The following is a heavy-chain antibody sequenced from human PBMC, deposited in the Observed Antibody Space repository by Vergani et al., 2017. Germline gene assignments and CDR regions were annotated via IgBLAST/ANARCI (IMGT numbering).Heavy chain of an antibody. CDR2: LFTTGGA. Sequence: QAQLQESGPGLVKPSETPSLTCHVFGVSVTDYNCNWIRQAPGKGLEWFRSLFTTGGATHASHNPSLQSRVSISVDTSKSQFYLWVNSGTAADTAVYFCARASLIALVGYYYYMDVWGKGKTVVVSS. V-gene: IGHV4-4*09. CDR1: GVSVTDYN. D-gene: IGHD3-22*01. CDR3: ARASLIALVGYYYYMDV. J-gene: IGHJ6*03.